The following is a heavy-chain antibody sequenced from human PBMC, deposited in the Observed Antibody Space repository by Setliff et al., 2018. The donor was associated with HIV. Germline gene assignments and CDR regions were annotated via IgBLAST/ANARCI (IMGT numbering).Heavy chain of an antibody. D-gene: IGHD6-13*01. CDR1: GGSISNSNYF. CDR2: AGSADYGGNA. V-gene: IGHV4-39*07. J-gene: IGHJ4*02. Sequence: SETLSLTCTVSGGSISNSNYFWDWIRQPPGKGLEWIGSAGSADYGGNAYYNPPLKSRVTISVETSKNQFSLKLTSVTAADTAVYYCASRQAAAGLPFDYWGQGTLVTVSS. CDR3: ASRQAAAGLPFDY.